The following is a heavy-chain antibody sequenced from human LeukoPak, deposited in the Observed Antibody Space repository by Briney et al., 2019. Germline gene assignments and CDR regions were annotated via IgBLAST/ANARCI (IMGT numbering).Heavy chain of an antibody. J-gene: IGHJ4*02. Sequence: PGGSLRLSCAASGFTFSSYGMHWVRQAPGKGLEWVAVISYDGSNKYYADSVKGRFTISRDNSKNTLYLQMNSLRAEDTAVYYCAKGGLATHYYGSGRLPIDYWGQGTLVTVSS. V-gene: IGHV3-30*18. CDR3: AKGGLATHYYGSGRLPIDY. CDR1: GFTFSSYG. CDR2: ISYDGSNK. D-gene: IGHD3-10*01.